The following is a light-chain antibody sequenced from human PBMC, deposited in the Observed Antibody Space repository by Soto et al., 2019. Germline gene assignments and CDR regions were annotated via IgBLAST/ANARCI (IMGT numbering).Light chain of an antibody. V-gene: IGKV3-11*01. Sequence: EIVLTQSPATLSLSPGERATLSCRASPSVFNSFAWYQQKPGQAPRLLIYDVSKRATGVPARFSGSGSGTDFTLTISSLEPEDVAVYYCQQRSNWPPAFGQGTELEIK. CDR3: QQRSNWPPA. CDR1: PSVFNS. J-gene: IGKJ2*01. CDR2: DVS.